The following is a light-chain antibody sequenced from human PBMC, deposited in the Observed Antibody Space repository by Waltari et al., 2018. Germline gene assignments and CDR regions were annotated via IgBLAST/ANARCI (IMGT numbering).Light chain of an antibody. CDR1: QSVSGK. Sequence: EIVMTQSPATLSVSPGESATLSCRASQSVSGKLAWYQQIPGQAPRLLIYDASTRATAIPARFTAGGSGTEFTLSISSLQSEDFAVYYCQQYNQWPRTFGQGTKVEIK. CDR2: DAS. CDR3: QQYNQWPRT. V-gene: IGKV3-15*01. J-gene: IGKJ1*01.